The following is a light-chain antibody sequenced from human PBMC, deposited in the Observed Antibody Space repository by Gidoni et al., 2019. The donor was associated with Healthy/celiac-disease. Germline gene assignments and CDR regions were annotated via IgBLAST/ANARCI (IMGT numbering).Light chain of an antibody. CDR1: SSDVGGYNY. CDR3: SSYAGSNIVV. V-gene: IGLV2-8*01. CDR2: EVS. Sequence: QSALTQPPSASGSPAPSVTISCTGTSSDVGGYNYVSWYQQHPGNAPQLMMYEVSKRPSGVPDRCSGSKSGNTASLTVSGLQAEDEDDYYCSSYAGSNIVVFGGGTKLTVL. J-gene: IGLJ2*01.